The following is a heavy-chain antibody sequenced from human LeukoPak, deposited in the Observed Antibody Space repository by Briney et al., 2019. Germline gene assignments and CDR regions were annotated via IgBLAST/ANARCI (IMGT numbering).Heavy chain of an antibody. CDR1: GGSISSSSYY. D-gene: IGHD5-24*01. CDR3: ASQRWLQSDDAFDI. Sequence: KTSETLSLTCTVSGGSISSSSYYWGWIRQPPGKGLEWIGSIYYSGSTYYNPSLKSRVTISVDTSKNQFSLKLSSVTAADTAVYYCASQRWLQSDDAFDIWGQGTMVTVSS. CDR2: IYYSGST. V-gene: IGHV4-39*01. J-gene: IGHJ3*02.